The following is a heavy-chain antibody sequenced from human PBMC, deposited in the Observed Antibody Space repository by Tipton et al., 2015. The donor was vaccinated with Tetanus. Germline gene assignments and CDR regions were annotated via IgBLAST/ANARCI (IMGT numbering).Heavy chain of an antibody. CDR1: GFTFDDYA. V-gene: IGHV3-9*01. Sequence: SLRLSCVASGFTFDDYAMHWVRQAPGKGLEWVSSISWNSGSKDYGDSVKGRFTISRDNAKNSLELQMNSLRTEDTALYYCAKELCGGGRCDQMFDCWGQGPLVTVSS. J-gene: IGHJ4*02. CDR2: ISWNSGSK. CDR3: AKELCGGGRCDQMFDC. D-gene: IGHD2-15*01.